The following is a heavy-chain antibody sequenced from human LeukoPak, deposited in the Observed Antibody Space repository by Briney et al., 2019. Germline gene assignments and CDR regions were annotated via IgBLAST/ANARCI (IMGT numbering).Heavy chain of an antibody. CDR3: ASFAARSRGYSYGIDY. J-gene: IGHJ4*02. D-gene: IGHD5-18*01. V-gene: IGHV1-69*13. CDR2: FIPIFGTA. CDR1: GGTFSSYA. Sequence: SVTVSCKASGGTFSSYAISWVRQAPGQGLEWMGGFIPIFGTANYAQKFQGRVTITADESTSTAYMELSSLRSEDTAVYYCASFAARSRGYSYGIDYWGQGTLVTVSS.